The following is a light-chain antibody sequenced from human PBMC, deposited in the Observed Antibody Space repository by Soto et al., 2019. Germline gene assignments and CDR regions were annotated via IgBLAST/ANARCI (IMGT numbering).Light chain of an antibody. Sequence: QSALTQPASVSGSPGQSITISCAGTSSDIGGSNYVSWYQQHPGKAPKLMIYGVSNRPSGVSNRFSGSKSGNTASLTISGLQAEDEADYFCYSSRGYSSTFYVFGTGTKVTVL. CDR2: GVS. J-gene: IGLJ1*01. CDR3: YSSRGYSSTFYV. V-gene: IGLV2-14*03. CDR1: SSDIGGSNY.